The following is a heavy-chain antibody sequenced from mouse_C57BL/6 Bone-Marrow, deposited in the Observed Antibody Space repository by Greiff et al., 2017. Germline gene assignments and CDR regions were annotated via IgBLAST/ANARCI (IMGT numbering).Heavy chain of an antibody. Sequence: VQLQQPGAELVRPGTSVKLSCKASGYTFTSYWMHWVKQRPGQGLEWIGVIDPSDSYTNYNQKFKGKATLTVDTPSSTAYMQHSSLTSEDSAVYYCERRDYWGQGTTLTVSS. CDR3: ERRDY. V-gene: IGHV1-59*01. CDR2: IDPSDSYT. CDR1: GYTFTSYW. J-gene: IGHJ2*01.